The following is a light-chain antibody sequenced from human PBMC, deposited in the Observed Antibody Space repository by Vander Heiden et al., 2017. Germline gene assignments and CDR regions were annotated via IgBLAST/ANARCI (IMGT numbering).Light chain of an antibody. V-gene: IGLV5-45*02. CDR2: YKSYSDK. CDR1: SSCNVGTYR. CDR3: MIWHSSSYV. J-gene: IGLJ1*01. Sequence: QAVLPQPSSLSAPPGASARPAFTFRSSCNVGTYRIYWYQQKSGMPPHYLLQYKSYSDKQQGSGVPSRFSGSKDASANAGILLSSGLQSEDEADYYCMIWHSSSYVFGTGTKVTVL.